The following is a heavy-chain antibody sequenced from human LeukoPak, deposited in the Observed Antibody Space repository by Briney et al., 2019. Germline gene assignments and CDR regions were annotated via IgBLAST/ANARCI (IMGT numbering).Heavy chain of an antibody. Sequence: PSETLSLTCTVSGYSISSGYYWGWIRQPPGKGLEWIGSIYHSGSTYYNPSLKSRVTISVDTSKNQFSLKLSSVTAADTAVYYCAGRVWQQFDYWGQGTLVTVSS. CDR1: GYSISSGYY. D-gene: IGHD5-24*01. CDR2: IYHSGST. CDR3: AGRVWQQFDY. J-gene: IGHJ4*02. V-gene: IGHV4-38-2*02.